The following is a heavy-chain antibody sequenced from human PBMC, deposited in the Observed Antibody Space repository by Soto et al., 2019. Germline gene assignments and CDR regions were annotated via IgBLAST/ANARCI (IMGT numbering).Heavy chain of an antibody. CDR2: IYWDDAK. Sequence: QITLKESGPTLVKPTQTLTLTCTFSGFSLSTSGVGVVWIRQPPGKALEWLALIYWDDAKRYSPSLRSRLTITKDTSKTQVVLTMTNMGPRDTGTYYCAYAYDFLSGTNWFDPWGKGTLVTVSS. CDR1: GFSLSTSGVG. V-gene: IGHV2-5*02. CDR3: AYAYDFLSGTNWFDP. J-gene: IGHJ5*02. D-gene: IGHD3-3*01.